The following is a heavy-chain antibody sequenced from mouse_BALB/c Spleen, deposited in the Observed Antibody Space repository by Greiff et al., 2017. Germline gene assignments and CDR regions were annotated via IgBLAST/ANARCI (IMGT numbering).Heavy chain of an antibody. V-gene: IGHV3-6*02. CDR2: ISYDGSN. D-gene: IGHD1-1*01. J-gene: IGHJ3*01. CDR1: GYSITSGYY. Sequence: VQLQQSGPGLVKPSQSLSLTCSVTGYSITSGYYWNWIRQFPGNKLEWMGYISYDGSNNYNPSLKNRISITRDTSKNQFFLKLNSVTTEDTATYYCARDHYGCSFAYWGQGTLVTVSA. CDR3: ARDHYGCSFAY.